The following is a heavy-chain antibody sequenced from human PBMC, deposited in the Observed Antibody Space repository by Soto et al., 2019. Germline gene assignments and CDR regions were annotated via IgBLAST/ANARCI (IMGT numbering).Heavy chain of an antibody. CDR1: GGTFSSYT. J-gene: IGHJ4*02. Sequence: QVQLVQSGAEVKKPGSSVKVSCKASGGTFSSYTISWVRQAPGQGLEWMGRIIPILGIANYAQKFQGRVTITADKSXXTXYXALSSLGSEDTAVYYCARETDPGYSSSWYSTTNFDYWGQGTLVTVSS. CDR3: ARETDPGYSSSWYSTTNFDY. D-gene: IGHD6-13*01. V-gene: IGHV1-69*08. CDR2: IIPILGIA.